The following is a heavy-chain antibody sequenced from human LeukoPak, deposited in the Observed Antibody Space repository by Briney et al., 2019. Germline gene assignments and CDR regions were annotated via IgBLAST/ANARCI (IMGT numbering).Heavy chain of an antibody. CDR3: AKWPYYDSTGYYDY. V-gene: IGHV3-23*01. D-gene: IGHD3-22*01. Sequence: SGRSLRLSCAASGFTFSSYAMHWVRQAPGKGLEWVSTISGNGGRTYFADSVKGRFTISRDNSKNTLYLQMNSLGAEDTAVYYCAKWPYYDSTGYYDYWGQGTLVTVSS. CDR1: GFTFSSYA. J-gene: IGHJ4*02. CDR2: ISGNGGRT.